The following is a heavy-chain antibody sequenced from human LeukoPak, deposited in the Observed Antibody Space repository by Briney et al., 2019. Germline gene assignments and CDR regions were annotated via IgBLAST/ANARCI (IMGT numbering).Heavy chain of an antibody. CDR3: ATGGPLAPGHDTFDI. CDR2: MYYSGST. J-gene: IGHJ3*02. Sequence: PPETLSLTCSVSGGSISSSSYSWGWIRQPPGKGLEWIGYMYYSGSTYHNPSLKSRVTISVDTSKNQFSLKLSSVTAADTAIYYCATGGPLAPGHDTFDIWGQGTLVTVSS. D-gene: IGHD6-13*01. V-gene: IGHV4-39*01. CDR1: GGSISSSSYS.